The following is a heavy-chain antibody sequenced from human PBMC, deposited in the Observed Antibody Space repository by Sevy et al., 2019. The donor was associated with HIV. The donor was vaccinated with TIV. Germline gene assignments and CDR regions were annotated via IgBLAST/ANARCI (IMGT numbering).Heavy chain of an antibody. CDR2: IIPIFGTA. CDR1: GGTFSSYA. D-gene: IGHD3-10*01. Sequence: ASVKVSCKASGGTFSSYAISWVRQAPGQGLEWMGGIIPIFGTANYEQKFQGRVTITADESTSTAQMELCSLRSEDTAVYYCARDRLGYYGSGSYYNGDAFDIWGQGTMVTVSS. V-gene: IGHV1-69*13. J-gene: IGHJ3*02. CDR3: ARDRLGYYGSGSYYNGDAFDI.